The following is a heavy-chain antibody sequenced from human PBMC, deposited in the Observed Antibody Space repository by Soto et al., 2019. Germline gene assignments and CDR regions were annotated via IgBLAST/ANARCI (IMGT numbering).Heavy chain of an antibody. CDR3: ASLHLTGTGLIRLYDFGSVSYGMDV. V-gene: IGHV3-11*04. J-gene: IGHJ6*04. D-gene: IGHD3-3*01. CDR1: GFTFSDYY. Sequence: PGGSLRLSCAASGFTFSDYYMSWIRQAPGKGLEWVSYISSSGSTIYYADSVKGRFTISRDNSKNTLYLQMNSLRAEDTAVYYWASLHLTGTGLIRLYDFGSVSYGMDVWGKGPTVTVSS. CDR2: ISSSGSTI.